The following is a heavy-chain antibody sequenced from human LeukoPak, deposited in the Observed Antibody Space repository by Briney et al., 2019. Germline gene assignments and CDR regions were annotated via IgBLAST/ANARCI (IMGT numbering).Heavy chain of an antibody. CDR3: ARVTRFGVVPNFDI. D-gene: IGHD3-3*01. CDR1: GYTFTGYY. Sequence: ASVKVSCKASGYTFTGYYMHWVRQAPGQGLEWMGWINPNSGGTNYAQKFQGRVTMTRDTSISTAYMELSRLRSDDTAVYYCARVTRFGVVPNFDIWDQGTMVTVSS. V-gene: IGHV1-2*02. CDR2: INPNSGGT. J-gene: IGHJ3*02.